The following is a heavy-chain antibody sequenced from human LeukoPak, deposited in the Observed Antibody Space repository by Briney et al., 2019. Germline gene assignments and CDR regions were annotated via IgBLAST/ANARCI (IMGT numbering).Heavy chain of an antibody. D-gene: IGHD5-18*01. CDR1: GGSISSYY. Sequence: SEILSLTCTVPGGSISSYYWSWLRQRPGKGLEWVGYTYYSGSTNYNTSLKRRATIAVETSTTQFSLMLSSVTAADTAEYCCARGSTAMVTYDYWGQGTLVTVSS. CDR3: ARGSTAMVTYDY. V-gene: IGHV4-59*01. CDR2: TYYSGST. J-gene: IGHJ4*02.